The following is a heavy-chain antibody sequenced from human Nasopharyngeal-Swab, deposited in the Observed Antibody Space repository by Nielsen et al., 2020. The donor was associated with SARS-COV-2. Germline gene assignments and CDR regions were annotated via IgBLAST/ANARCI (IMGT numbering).Heavy chain of an antibody. D-gene: IGHD3-16*01. CDR1: GFTISGYA. J-gene: IGHJ6*02. Sequence: SLKISCVASGFTISGYAMSWVRQAPGKGLEWVSGISWNSGSIDYADSVKGRFTISRDNAKNSLYLQMNSLRAEDTAVYYCARAFGGGYYYGMDVWGQGTTVTVSS. CDR3: ARAFGGGYYYGMDV. V-gene: IGHV3-9*01. CDR2: ISWNSGSI.